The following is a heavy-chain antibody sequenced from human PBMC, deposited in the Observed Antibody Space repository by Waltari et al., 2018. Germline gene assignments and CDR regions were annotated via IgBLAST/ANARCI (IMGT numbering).Heavy chain of an antibody. CDR2: MHPNSGTT. CDR1: GSTVTSND. J-gene: IGHJ4*02. D-gene: IGHD3-3*01. V-gene: IGHV1-8*01. CDR3: ATLGGVIPN. Sequence: QVQLVQSGGEVKQEGASVKVSCKARGSTVTSNDIHWVRQATGQRLEWMGLMHPNSGTTVYAQKFQGRVTMPRNTSISTAYMELSSLRSEDTAVYYCATLGGVIPNWGQRTLVTVSS.